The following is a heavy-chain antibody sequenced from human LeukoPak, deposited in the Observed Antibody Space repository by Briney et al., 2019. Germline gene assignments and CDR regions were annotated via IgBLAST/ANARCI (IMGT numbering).Heavy chain of an antibody. J-gene: IGHJ4*02. D-gene: IGHD3-16*01. CDR3: AKDVGDSLAGPWFFQF. CDR2: ISGHTGDT. V-gene: IGHV1-18*01. Sequence: ASVKVSCKTSGYDFKTSGISWVRQAPGQGLEWMGWISGHTGDTHYAKRFQGRLTLTTDTSTSVAYLELSTLRSDDTALYFCAKDVGDSLAGPWFFQFWGQGTLVTLSS. CDR1: GYDFKTSG.